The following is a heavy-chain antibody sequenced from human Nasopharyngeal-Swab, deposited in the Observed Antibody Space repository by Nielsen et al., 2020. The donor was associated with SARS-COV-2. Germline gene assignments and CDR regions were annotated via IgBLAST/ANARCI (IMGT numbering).Heavy chain of an antibody. V-gene: IGHV3-48*03. CDR2: ISSTGTTI. J-gene: IGHJ4*02. D-gene: IGHD5-18*01. Sequence: WIRQPPGKGLEWISYISSTGTTIYYADSVKGRFTISRDNAKNSLFLQMNSLRAEGTALYYCAREMGYSYGWDYWGQGTQVTVSS. CDR3: AREMGYSYGWDY.